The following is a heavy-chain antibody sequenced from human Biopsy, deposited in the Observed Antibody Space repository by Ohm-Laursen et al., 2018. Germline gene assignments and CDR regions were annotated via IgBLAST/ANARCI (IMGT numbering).Heavy chain of an antibody. V-gene: IGHV4-59*11. D-gene: IGHD4-23*01. CDR1: GGSFTGHY. Sequence: PSETLSLTCTVSGGSFTGHYWSWIRQPPGKGLEWIGHISYTGYTSYNASLKSRVTISLDTSRKHFSLRLSSLTAADTVVYYCARGSNDFGGLYFPRWGQGTLLTVSS. J-gene: IGHJ4*02. CDR2: ISYTGYT. CDR3: ARGSNDFGGLYFPR.